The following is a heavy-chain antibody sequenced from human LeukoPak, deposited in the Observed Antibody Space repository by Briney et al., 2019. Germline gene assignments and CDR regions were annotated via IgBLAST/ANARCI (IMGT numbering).Heavy chain of an antibody. CDR1: GFTFSSYG. J-gene: IGHJ6*02. V-gene: IGHV3-30*03. CDR3: ARELAFHYGSGSYQVRGMDV. CDR2: ISYDGSNK. Sequence: GGSLRLSCAASGFTFSSYGMHWVRQAPGKGLEWVAVISYDGSNKYYADSVKGRFTISRDNSKNTLYLQMNSLRAEDTAVYYCARELAFHYGSGSYQVRGMDVWGQGTTVTVSS. D-gene: IGHD3-10*01.